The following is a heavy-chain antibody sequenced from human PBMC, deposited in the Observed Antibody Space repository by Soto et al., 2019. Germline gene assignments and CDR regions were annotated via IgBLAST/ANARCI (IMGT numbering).Heavy chain of an antibody. D-gene: IGHD3-10*01. CDR1: GYTFNSYD. CDR2: MNPNSGNT. V-gene: IGHV1-8*01. CDR3: ARGEMVRGVIINYYYYYMDV. J-gene: IGHJ6*03. Sequence: GASVKVSCTASGYTFNSYDINWVRQATGQGLEWMGWMNPNSGNTGYAQKFQGRVTMTRNTSISTAYMELSSLRSEDTAVYYCARGEMVRGVIINYYYYYMDVWGKGTTVTVSS.